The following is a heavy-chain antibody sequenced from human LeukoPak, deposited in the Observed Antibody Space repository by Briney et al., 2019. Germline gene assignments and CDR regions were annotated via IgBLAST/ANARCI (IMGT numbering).Heavy chain of an antibody. CDR1: GGSFSGYY. V-gene: IGHV4-34*01. CDR3: ARDRRQWPPLGYYYGMDV. CDR2: INHSGST. Sequence: SETLSLTCAVYGGSFSGYYWSWVRQPPGKGLEWIGEINHSGSTNYNPSLKSRVTISVDTSKNQFSLKLSSVTAADTAVYYCARDRRQWPPLGYYYGMDVWGQGTTVTVSS. D-gene: IGHD6-19*01. J-gene: IGHJ6*02.